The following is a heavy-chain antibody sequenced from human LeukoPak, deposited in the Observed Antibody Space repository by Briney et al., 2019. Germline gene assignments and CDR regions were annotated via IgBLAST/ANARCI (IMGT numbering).Heavy chain of an antibody. J-gene: IGHJ4*02. V-gene: IGHV3-64*01. CDR1: GFTFSSYA. CDR3: ARTSYYYGSGIPYY. Sequence: GGSLRLSCAASGFTFSSYAMHWVRQAPGKGLEYVSAISSNGGSTYYANSVKGRFTISRDNSKNTLYLQMNSLRAEDTAVYYCARTSYYYGSGIPYYWGQGTLVTVSS. CDR2: ISSNGGST. D-gene: IGHD3-10*01.